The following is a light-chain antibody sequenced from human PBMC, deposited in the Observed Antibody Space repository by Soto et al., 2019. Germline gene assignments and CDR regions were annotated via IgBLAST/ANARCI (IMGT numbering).Light chain of an antibody. Sequence: QSVLTQPASVSGSPGQSITISCTGTSSDVGGYNYVSWYQQHPGKAPKLMIYDVTNRPSGVSNRFSGSKSGNTASLTISGLQAEDEADYYCGSYTSSHTVLLGGGTKLTVL. CDR2: DVT. CDR1: SSDVGGYNY. CDR3: GSYTSSHTVL. V-gene: IGLV2-14*03. J-gene: IGLJ2*01.